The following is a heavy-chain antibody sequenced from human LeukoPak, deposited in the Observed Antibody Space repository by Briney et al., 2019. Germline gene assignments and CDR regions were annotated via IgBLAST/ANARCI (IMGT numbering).Heavy chain of an antibody. CDR3: ARDDRWELLQGQVDY. J-gene: IGHJ4*02. Sequence: GGSLRLSCAASGFTFSSYWMSWVRQAPGKGLEWVANIEQDGSEKYYVDSVKGRFTISRDNAKNSLYLQMNSLRAEDTAVYYCARDDRWELLQGQVDYWGQGTLVTVSS. D-gene: IGHD1-26*01. CDR1: GFTFSSYW. V-gene: IGHV3-7*01. CDR2: IEQDGSEK.